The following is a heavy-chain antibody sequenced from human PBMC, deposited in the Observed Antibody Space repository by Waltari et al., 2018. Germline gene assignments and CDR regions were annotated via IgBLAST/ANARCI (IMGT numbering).Heavy chain of an antibody. CDR3: ARDGLTVGYGSWFDP. J-gene: IGHJ5*02. Sequence: EVQLVESGGGLVQPGRSLRLACTASGFIFGDYAMSWFRQAPGKGLEWVGFSRSKADGGTPEYGASVRGRFTISRDDSKGTAYLQMSSLRTEDTALDYCARDGLTVGYGSWFDPWGQGTLVTVSS. D-gene: IGHD4-17*01. V-gene: IGHV3-49*03. CDR2: SRSKADGGTP. CDR1: GFIFGDYA.